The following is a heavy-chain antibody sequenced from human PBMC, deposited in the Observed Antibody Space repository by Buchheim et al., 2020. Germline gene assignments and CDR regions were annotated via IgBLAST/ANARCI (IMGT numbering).Heavy chain of an antibody. CDR1: GFTFSSYA. D-gene: IGHD3-22*01. CDR3: ARDLFGYYYDSSGYYPGDY. V-gene: IGHV3-30-3*01. CDR2: ISYYGSNK. J-gene: IGHJ4*02. Sequence: QVQLVESGGGVVQPGRSLRLSCADSGFTFSSYAMHWVRQAPGKGLEWVAVISYYGSNKYYADSVKGRFTISRDNSKHTLYLQMNSLRAEDTAVYYCARDLFGYYYDSSGYYPGDYWGQGTL.